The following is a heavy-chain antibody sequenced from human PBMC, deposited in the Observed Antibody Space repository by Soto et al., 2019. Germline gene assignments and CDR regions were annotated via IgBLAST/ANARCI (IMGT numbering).Heavy chain of an antibody. J-gene: IGHJ5*02. Sequence: SVKVSCKASGGTFSSYAISWVRQAPGQGLEWMGGIIPIFGTANYAQKFQGRVTITADESTSTAYMELSSLRSEDTAVYYCARDPVEAGSEDWFDPWGQGTLVTVSS. CDR2: IIPIFGTA. V-gene: IGHV1-69*13. D-gene: IGHD3-10*01. CDR3: ARDPVEAGSEDWFDP. CDR1: GGTFSSYA.